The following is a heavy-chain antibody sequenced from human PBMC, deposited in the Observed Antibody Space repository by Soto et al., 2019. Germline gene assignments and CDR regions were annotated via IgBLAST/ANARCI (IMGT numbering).Heavy chain of an antibody. CDR1: GFTFSSYA. Sequence: GGSLSLSCAASGFTFSSYAMSWVRQAPGKGLEWVSAISGSGGSTYYADSVKGRFTISRDNSKNTLYLQMNSLRAEDTAVYYCAKDRLNYDSSGYLPIWGQGTLVTVSS. CDR2: ISGSGGST. J-gene: IGHJ4*02. CDR3: AKDRLNYDSSGYLPI. V-gene: IGHV3-23*01. D-gene: IGHD3-22*01.